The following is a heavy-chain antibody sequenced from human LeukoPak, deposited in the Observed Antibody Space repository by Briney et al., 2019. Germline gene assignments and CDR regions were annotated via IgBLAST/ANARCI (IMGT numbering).Heavy chain of an antibody. V-gene: IGHV3-23*01. CDR1: GFSFSTYA. CDR3: AKSLYGGCDY. CDR2: VNGNGGST. Sequence: GGSLRLSCAASGFSFSTYAMSWVRQAPGKGLEWVSGVNGNGGSTSYADSVKGRFTIFRDNSKNTVYLQMNSLRVEDTAVYYCAKSLYGGCDYRGQGTVVTVSS. J-gene: IGHJ4*02. D-gene: IGHD3-16*02.